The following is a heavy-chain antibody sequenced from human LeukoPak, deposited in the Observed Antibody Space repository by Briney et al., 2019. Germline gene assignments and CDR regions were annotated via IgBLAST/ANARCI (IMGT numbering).Heavy chain of an antibody. D-gene: IGHD6-13*01. CDR2: IYYSGST. CDR3: ARRLSGPGIAAAGSGYYFDY. CDR1: GGSISSYY. Sequence: PSETLSLTCTVSGGSISSYYWSWIRQPPGKGLEWIGYIYYSGSTNYNPSLKSRVTISVDTSKNQFSLKLSSLTAADTAVYYCARRLSGPGIAAAGSGYYFDYWGQGTLVTVSS. V-gene: IGHV4-59*08. J-gene: IGHJ4*02.